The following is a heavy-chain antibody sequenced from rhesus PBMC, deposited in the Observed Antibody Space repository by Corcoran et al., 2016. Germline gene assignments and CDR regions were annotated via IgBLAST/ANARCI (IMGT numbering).Heavy chain of an antibody. CDR1: GFTFSSYG. CDR2: INSGGGST. J-gene: IGHJ4*01. D-gene: IGHD2-39*01. V-gene: IGHV3S5*01. CDR3: ARMRVGFDY. Sequence: EVQLVETGGGLVQPGGSLKLSCAASGFTFSSYGMSWVRQAPGKGLEWVAAINSGGGSTYYEDTVKGRFTISRDNSKNTLSLQMNSLRAEDTAVYYCARMRVGFDYWGQGVLVTVSS.